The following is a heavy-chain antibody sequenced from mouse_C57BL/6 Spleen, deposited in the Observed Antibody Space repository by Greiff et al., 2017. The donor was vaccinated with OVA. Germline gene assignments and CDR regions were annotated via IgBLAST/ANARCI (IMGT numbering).Heavy chain of an antibody. Sequence: QVQLQQPGAELVKPGASVKLSCKASGYTFTSYWMHWVKQRPGRGLEWIGRIDPNSGGTKYNEKFKSKATLTVDKPSSTAYMQISSLTSEDSAVYYWAREIMVTPDYFDYWGQGTTLTVSS. V-gene: IGHV1-72*01. CDR1: GYTFTSYW. CDR3: AREIMVTPDYFDY. J-gene: IGHJ2*01. D-gene: IGHD2-2*01. CDR2: IDPNSGGT.